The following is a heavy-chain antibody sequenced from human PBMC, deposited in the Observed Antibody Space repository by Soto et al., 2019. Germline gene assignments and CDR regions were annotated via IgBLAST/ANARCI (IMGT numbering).Heavy chain of an antibody. J-gene: IGHJ6*02. V-gene: IGHV3-74*01. D-gene: IGHD3-22*01. CDR3: ARDPVATDSSGYYYYYYGMDV. CDR2: ISGDGSST. Sequence: EVQLVESGGGLVQPGGSLRLSCEASGFSFTSYWMHWVRQGPGKGLVWVSRISGDGSSTIYADSVKGRFTISRDNAKNTLYLQMNSLRAEDTAVYYCARDPVATDSSGYYYYYYGMDVWGQGTTVTVSS. CDR1: GFSFTSYW.